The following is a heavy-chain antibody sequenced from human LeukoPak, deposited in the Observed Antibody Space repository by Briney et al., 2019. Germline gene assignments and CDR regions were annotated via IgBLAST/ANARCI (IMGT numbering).Heavy chain of an antibody. V-gene: IGHV3-48*03. J-gene: IGHJ5*02. CDR2: ISDSGRTV. CDR1: GGSISSSN. CDR3: VRDHSGWSLDP. D-gene: IGHD6-19*01. Sequence: LSLTCAVSGGSISSSNWWSWVRQPPGKGLEWVSYISDSGRTVYYADSVKGRFTISRDSAKNSLYLRMNSLRAEDTAVYYCVRDHSGWSLDPWGQGTLVTVSS.